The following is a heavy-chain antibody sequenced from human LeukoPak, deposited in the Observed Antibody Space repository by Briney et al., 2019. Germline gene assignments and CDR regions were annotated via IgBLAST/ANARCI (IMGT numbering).Heavy chain of an antibody. CDR1: GFTFGSYS. V-gene: IGHV3-48*04. J-gene: IGHJ4*02. CDR2: VGHTGSIT. D-gene: IGHD3-3*01. Sequence: GGSLRLSCAGSGFTFGSYSMNWVRHAPGKGLEWVSYVGHTGSITDYADSVKGRFTISRDNAKNSLYLQMNSLRAEDTAVYYCARGVRFLDYFDYWGQGTLVTVSS. CDR3: ARGVRFLDYFDY.